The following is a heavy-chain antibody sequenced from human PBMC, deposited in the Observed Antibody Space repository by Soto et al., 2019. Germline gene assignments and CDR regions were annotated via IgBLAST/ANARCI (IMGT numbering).Heavy chain of an antibody. D-gene: IGHD2-8*02. CDR3: ASIGWVWSSSSYGMDV. CDR2: ISSSGSTI. V-gene: IGHV3-48*03. Sequence: PGGSLILSWAASGFTFSSYEMNWVRQAPGKGLEWVSYISSSGSTIYYADSVKGRFTISRDNAKNSLYLQMNSLRAEDTAVYYCASIGWVWSSSSYGMDVRCQGTTVTVS. CDR1: GFTFSSYE. J-gene: IGHJ6*02.